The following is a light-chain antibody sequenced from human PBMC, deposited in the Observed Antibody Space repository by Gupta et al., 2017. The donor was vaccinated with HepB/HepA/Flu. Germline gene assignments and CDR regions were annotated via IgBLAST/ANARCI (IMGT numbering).Light chain of an antibody. CDR2: LGS. V-gene: IGKV2-28*01. Sequence: EIVLAQSPLSLPVTPGEPAASSCRSNQSLLHNNGYNYLDWYLQKPGQCPQLLIYLGSHRASGVPDRFSGSGTGTDLTLRISRVEAEDIGVYYFSQSVQSLNTFGAGTKVDIK. J-gene: IGKJ3*01. CDR1: QSLLHNNGYNY. CDR3: SQSVQSLNT.